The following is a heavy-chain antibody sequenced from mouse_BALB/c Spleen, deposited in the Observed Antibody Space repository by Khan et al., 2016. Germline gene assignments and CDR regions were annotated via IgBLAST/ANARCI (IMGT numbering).Heavy chain of an antibody. CDR1: GDSITSGY. Sequence: EVQLQESGPSLVKPSQTLSLTCSVTGDSITSGYWNWIRKFPGNKLEYMGYISYSGSTYYNPSLKSRISITRDTSKNQYYLQLNSVTTEDTATYYCARGGYSPDWYFDVWGAGTTVTVSS. D-gene: IGHD1-3*01. CDR3: ARGGYSPDWYFDV. V-gene: IGHV3-8*02. J-gene: IGHJ1*01. CDR2: ISYSGST.